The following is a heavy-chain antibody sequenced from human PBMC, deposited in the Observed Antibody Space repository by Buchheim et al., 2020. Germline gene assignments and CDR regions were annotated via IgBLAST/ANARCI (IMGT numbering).Heavy chain of an antibody. CDR3: ARGGDYYDSSGSYYFDY. CDR1: GGSISSGDYY. V-gene: IGHV4-30-4*01. D-gene: IGHD3-22*01. CDR2: IYYSGST. J-gene: IGHJ4*02. Sequence: QVQLQESGPGLVKPSQTLSLTCTVSGGSISSGDYYWSGIRQPPGKGLEWIGYIYYSGSTYYNPSLKSRVTISVDTSKNQFSLKLSSVTAADPAVYYCARGGDYYDSSGSYYFDYWGQGTL.